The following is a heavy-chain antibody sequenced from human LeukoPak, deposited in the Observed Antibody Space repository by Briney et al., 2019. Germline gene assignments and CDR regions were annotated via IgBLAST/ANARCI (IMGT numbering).Heavy chain of an antibody. CDR3: ARVGVVVAATGNLWFDP. J-gene: IGHJ5*02. CDR2: ISSSGTTI. V-gene: IGHV3-48*03. CDR1: GFTFSSYE. D-gene: IGHD2-15*01. Sequence: GGSLRLSCAASGFTFSSYEMNWVRQAPGKGLEGGSYISSSGTTIYYTDSVWGPFTISRDNTKNSLYLRMNRLRAEDTAVYYCARVGVVVAATGNLWFDPWGQGALVTDSS.